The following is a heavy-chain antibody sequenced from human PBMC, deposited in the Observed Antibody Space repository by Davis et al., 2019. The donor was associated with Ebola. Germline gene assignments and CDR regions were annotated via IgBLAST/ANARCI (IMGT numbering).Heavy chain of an antibody. Sequence: GESLKISCAASGFTFSDYYMSWIRQAPGKGLEWVSYISSSGSTIYYADSVKGRFTISRDNAKNSLYLQMNSLRAEDTAVYYCARGITMVQGANWFDPWGQGTLVTVSS. J-gene: IGHJ5*02. D-gene: IGHD3-10*01. CDR1: GFTFSDYY. CDR2: ISSSGSTI. V-gene: IGHV3-11*01. CDR3: ARGITMVQGANWFDP.